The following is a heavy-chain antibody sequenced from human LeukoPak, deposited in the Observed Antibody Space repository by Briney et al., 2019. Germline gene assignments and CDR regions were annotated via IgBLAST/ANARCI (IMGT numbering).Heavy chain of an antibody. CDR1: GGSFSGYY. Sequence: SETLSLICAVYGGSFSGYYWSWIRQPPGKGLEWIGEINHSGSTNYNPSLKSRVTISVDTSRNQFSLKLSSVTAADTAVYYCAAQDIVLMVYASADAFDIWGQGTMVTVSS. CDR3: AAQDIVLMVYASADAFDI. CDR2: INHSGST. V-gene: IGHV4-34*01. J-gene: IGHJ3*02. D-gene: IGHD2-8*01.